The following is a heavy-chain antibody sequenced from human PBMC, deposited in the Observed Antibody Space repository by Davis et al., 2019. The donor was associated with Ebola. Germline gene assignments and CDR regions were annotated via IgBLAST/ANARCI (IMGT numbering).Heavy chain of an antibody. J-gene: IGHJ4*02. Sequence: PSETLSLTCTVSGGSISSSSYNWGWIRQPPGKGLEWIGSIYYSGSTPYNPSLKSRVTMSIDTFKNQFSLKLSSVTAADAAVYFCARSIFGVVSFDFWGQGALVTVSS. D-gene: IGHD3-3*01. CDR1: GGSISSSSYN. V-gene: IGHV4-39*07. CDR2: IYYSGST. CDR3: ARSIFGVVSFDF.